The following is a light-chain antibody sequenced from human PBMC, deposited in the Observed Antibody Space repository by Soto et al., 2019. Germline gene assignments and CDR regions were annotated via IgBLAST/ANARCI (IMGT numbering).Light chain of an antibody. CDR1: QSVSSN. CDR3: QQYNNWRVT. Sequence: EIVMTQSAATLSVSPGERATLSCRASQSVSSNLAWYQQKPGQAPRLLIYGASTRATGIPARFSGSGSGTEFTLTISSLQSADFAVYYCQQYNNWRVTFGGGTKVEIK. CDR2: GAS. V-gene: IGKV3-15*01. J-gene: IGKJ4*01.